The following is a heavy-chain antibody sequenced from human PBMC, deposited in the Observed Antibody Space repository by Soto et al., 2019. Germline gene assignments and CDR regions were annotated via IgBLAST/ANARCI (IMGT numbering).Heavy chain of an antibody. CDR2: IGNRGTGI. D-gene: IGHD2-8*01. V-gene: IGHV3-11*01. CDR1: GFTFGDYY. CDR3: ARDLRAVCMASRFDP. Sequence: QVQLVESGGGLVKPGGSLRLSCAASGFTFGDYYMTWIRQAPGKGLEWVSFIGNRGTGIYYADYVKGLFTIFRDNAKNSLYLQMNSLRAEDTAMYYCARDLRAVCMASRFDPWGQGTLVTVSS. J-gene: IGHJ5*02.